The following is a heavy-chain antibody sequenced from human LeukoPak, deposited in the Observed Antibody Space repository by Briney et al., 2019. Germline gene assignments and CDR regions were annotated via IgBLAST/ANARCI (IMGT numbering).Heavy chain of an antibody. V-gene: IGHV4-30-4*08. CDR1: GGSISSGDYY. Sequence: PSETLSLTCTVSGGSISSGDYYYTWIRQPPGKGLEWIGYIYYSGSTYYNPSLKSRLTISIDTSKNQFSLKLSSVTAADTAVYYCAKQPILSGYYSSNYYYYGMDVWGQGTTVTVSS. D-gene: IGHD3-9*01. CDR2: IYYSGST. CDR3: AKQPILSGYYSSNYYYYGMDV. J-gene: IGHJ6*02.